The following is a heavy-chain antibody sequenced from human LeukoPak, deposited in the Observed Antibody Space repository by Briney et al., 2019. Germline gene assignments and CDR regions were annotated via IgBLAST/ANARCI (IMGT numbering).Heavy chain of an antibody. CDR2: ISSNGGST. CDR1: GFTFSSYA. J-gene: IGHJ4*02. D-gene: IGHD6-6*01. V-gene: IGHV3-64*01. CDR3: ARDGTAVYSSSDLVDLYFDH. Sequence: AGGSLRLSCAASGFTFSSYAMHWVRQAPGKGLEYVSAISSNGGSTYYANSVKGRFTISRDNSKNTLYLQMGSLRAEDMAVYYCARDGTAVYSSSDLVDLYFDHWGQGTLVTVSS.